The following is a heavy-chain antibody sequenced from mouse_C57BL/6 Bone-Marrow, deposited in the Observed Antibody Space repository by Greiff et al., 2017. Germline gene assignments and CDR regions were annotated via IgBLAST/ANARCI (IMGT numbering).Heavy chain of an antibody. J-gene: IGHJ4*01. CDR2: IRNKDNGYTT. CDR1: GFTFTDYY. CDR3: ASLYGSRGSYAMDY. D-gene: IGHD1-1*01. Sequence: EVKLMESGGGLVQPGGSLSLSCAASGFTFTDYYMSWVRQPPGKALEWLGFIRNKDNGYTTEYSASVKGRFTISRDNYQSILYLQMNALRAEDSATYYCASLYGSRGSYAMDYWGQGTSVTVSS. V-gene: IGHV7-3*01.